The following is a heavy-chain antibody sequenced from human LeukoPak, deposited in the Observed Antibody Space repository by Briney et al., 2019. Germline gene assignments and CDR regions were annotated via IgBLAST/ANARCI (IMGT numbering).Heavy chain of an antibody. D-gene: IGHD1-26*01. J-gene: IGHJ4*02. CDR2: ISGSGGST. Sequence: GGSLRLSCAASGFTFSSYAMSWARQAPGKGLEWVSAISGSGGSTYYADSVKGRFTISRDNSKNTLYLQMNSLRAEDTAVYYCAKGRSGTYSPTWDYWGQGTLVTVSS. CDR1: GFTFSSYA. V-gene: IGHV3-23*01. CDR3: AKGRSGTYSPTWDY.